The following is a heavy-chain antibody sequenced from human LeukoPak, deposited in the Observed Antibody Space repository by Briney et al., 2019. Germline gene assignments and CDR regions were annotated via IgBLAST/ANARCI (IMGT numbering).Heavy chain of an antibody. CDR3: ARASSSWYDLGYFDY. J-gene: IGHJ4*02. D-gene: IGHD6-13*01. CDR2: INWNGGST. V-gene: IGHV3-20*01. Sequence: GGFLRLSCAASGFTFDDYGMSWVRQAPGKGLEWVSGINWNGGSTGYADSVKGRFTISRDNAKNSLYLQMNSLRAEDTALYHCARASSSWYDLGYFDYWGQGTLVTVSS. CDR1: GFTFDDYG.